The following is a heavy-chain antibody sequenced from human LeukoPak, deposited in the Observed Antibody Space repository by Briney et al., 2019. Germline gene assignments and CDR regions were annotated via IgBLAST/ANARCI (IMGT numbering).Heavy chain of an antibody. CDR2: IYHSGST. CDR3: ARAALGYCSSTSCTSWFDP. Sequence: GSLSLTCAVSGGSISSSNWWSWVRQPPGKGLEWIGEIYHSGSTNYNPSLKSRVTISVDKSKNQFSLKLSSVTAADTAVYYCARAALGYCSSTSCTSWFDPWGQGTLVTVSS. J-gene: IGHJ5*02. V-gene: IGHV4-4*02. CDR1: GGSISSSNW. D-gene: IGHD2-2*01.